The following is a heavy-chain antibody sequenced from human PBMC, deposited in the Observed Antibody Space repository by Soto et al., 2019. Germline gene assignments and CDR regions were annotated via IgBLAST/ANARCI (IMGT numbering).Heavy chain of an antibody. CDR3: TTEFDYYDSSGYYYATDY. J-gene: IGHJ4*02. V-gene: IGHV3-15*07. Sequence: SVSNAWMNWVRQAPGKGLEWVGRIKSKTDGGTTDYAAPVKGRFTISRDDSKDTLYLQMNSLKPEDTAVYYCTTEFDYYDSSGYYYATDYWGQGALVTVSS. CDR2: IKSKTDGGTT. CDR1: SVSNAW. D-gene: IGHD3-22*01.